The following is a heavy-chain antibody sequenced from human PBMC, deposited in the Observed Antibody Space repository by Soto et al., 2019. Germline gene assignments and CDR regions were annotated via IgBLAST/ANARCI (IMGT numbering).Heavy chain of an antibody. CDR2: ISYDGSNK. Sequence: QVQLVESGGGVVQPGRSLRLSCAASGFTFSSYAMHWVRQAPGKGLEWVAVISYDGSNKYYADSVKGRFTISRDNSKNKLYLQMNSLRAEDTAVYYCARDPVYGSGRYYFDYWGQGTLVTVSS. D-gene: IGHD3-10*01. V-gene: IGHV3-30-3*01. CDR1: GFTFSSYA. J-gene: IGHJ4*02. CDR3: ARDPVYGSGRYYFDY.